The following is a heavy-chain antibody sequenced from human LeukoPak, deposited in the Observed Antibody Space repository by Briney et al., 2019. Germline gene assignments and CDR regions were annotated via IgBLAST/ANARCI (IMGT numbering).Heavy chain of an antibody. V-gene: IGHV3-53*01. Sequence: TGGSLRLSCAASGFIVSSYYMSWVRQAPGKGLEWVSVIYTGGTTYYADSVKGRFTISRDNSKNTLYLQMNSLRAEDTAVYYCARAPTIAVAGNYHYYGMDVWGQGTTVTVSS. CDR2: IYTGGTT. CDR3: ARAPTIAVAGNYHYYGMDV. D-gene: IGHD6-19*01. CDR1: GFIVSSYY. J-gene: IGHJ6*02.